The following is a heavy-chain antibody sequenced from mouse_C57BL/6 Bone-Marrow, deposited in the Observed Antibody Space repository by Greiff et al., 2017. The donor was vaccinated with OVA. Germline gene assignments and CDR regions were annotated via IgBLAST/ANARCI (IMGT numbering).Heavy chain of an antibody. V-gene: IGHV1-64*01. D-gene: IGHD2-10*01. Sequence: QVQLQQPGAELVKPGASVKLSCKASGYTFTSYWMHWVKQRPGQGLEWIGMIHPNSGSTNYNEKFKGKATLTVDKASSTAYMQLSSLTSEDSAVYCGAREAYYRNYVFDYWGQGTTLTVSS. CDR1: GYTFTSYW. CDR2: IHPNSGST. J-gene: IGHJ2*01. CDR3: AREAYYRNYVFDY.